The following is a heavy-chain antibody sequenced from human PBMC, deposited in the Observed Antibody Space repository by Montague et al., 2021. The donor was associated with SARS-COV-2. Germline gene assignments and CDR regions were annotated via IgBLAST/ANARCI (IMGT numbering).Heavy chain of an antibody. D-gene: IGHD3-3*01. V-gene: IGHV4-59*01. J-gene: IGHJ5*02. CDR2: IYYSGST. CDR1: GGSISSYY. CDR3: ARVSRITIFGVVGWFDP. Sequence: SETLSLTCTISGGSISSYYWSWIRQPPGKGLEWIRYIYYSGSTNYNPSLKSRVTISVDTSKNQFSLKLSSVTAADTAVYYCARVSRITIFGVVGWFDPWGQGTLVTVSS.